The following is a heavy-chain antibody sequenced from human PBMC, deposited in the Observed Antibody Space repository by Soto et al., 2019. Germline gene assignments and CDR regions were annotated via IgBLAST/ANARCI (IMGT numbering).Heavy chain of an antibody. CDR2: IYYSGST. Sequence: SETLSLTCTVSGVSISSGGYYWSWIRQHPGKGLEWIGYIYYSGSTYYNPSLKSRVTISVDTSKNQFSLKLSSVTAADTAVYYCARVSSYGDLYYFDYWGQGTLVTVSS. V-gene: IGHV4-31*03. D-gene: IGHD4-17*01. J-gene: IGHJ4*02. CDR1: GVSISSGGYY. CDR3: ARVSSYGDLYYFDY.